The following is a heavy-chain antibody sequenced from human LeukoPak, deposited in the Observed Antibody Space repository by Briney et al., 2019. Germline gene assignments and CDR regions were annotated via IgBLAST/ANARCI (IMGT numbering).Heavy chain of an antibody. CDR2: IWYDGSNK. J-gene: IGHJ6*04. Sequence: GRSLRLSCAASGFTFSSYGMHWVRQAPGKGLEWVAVIWYDGSNKYYADSVKGRFTISRDNSKNTLYLQMNSLRAEDTAVYYCARDWVYYGASYGMDVWGKGTTVTVSS. CDR1: GFTFSSYG. V-gene: IGHV3-33*01. D-gene: IGHD4/OR15-4a*01. CDR3: ARDWVYYGASYGMDV.